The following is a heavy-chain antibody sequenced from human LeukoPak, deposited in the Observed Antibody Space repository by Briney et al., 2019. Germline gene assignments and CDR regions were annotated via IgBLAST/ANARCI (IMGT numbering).Heavy chain of an antibody. CDR1: GFTFSTHA. D-gene: IGHD6-19*01. V-gene: IGHV3-23*01. CDR2: ITDSGAGT. Sequence: GGSLRLPCAASGFTFSTHAMSWVRQAPGKGLEWVSAITDSGAGTFYADSVKGRFTISRDNSKNTLYLQMNSLRAEDTAVYFCAKRYTSGSYYFDYWGQGTLVTVSS. J-gene: IGHJ4*02. CDR3: AKRYTSGSYYFDY.